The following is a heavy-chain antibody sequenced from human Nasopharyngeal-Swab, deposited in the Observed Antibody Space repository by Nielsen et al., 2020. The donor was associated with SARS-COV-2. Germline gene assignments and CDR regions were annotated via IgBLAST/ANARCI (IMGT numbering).Heavy chain of an antibody. Sequence: ASVKVSCKASGYAFTKYAMNWVRQAPGQGLEWMRWINTNTGTPTYAQGFTGRFVFSLDTSVSTAYLQISSLKPEDTGVYYCARGRGSSGYYPTDYWGQGTLVTVSS. CDR2: INTNTGTP. J-gene: IGHJ4*02. CDR1: GYAFTKYA. D-gene: IGHD3-22*01. CDR3: ARGRGSSGYYPTDY. V-gene: IGHV7-4-1*02.